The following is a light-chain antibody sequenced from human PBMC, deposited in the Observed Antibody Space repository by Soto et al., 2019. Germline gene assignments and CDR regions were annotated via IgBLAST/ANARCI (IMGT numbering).Light chain of an antibody. J-gene: IGKJ4*02. V-gene: IGKV1-5*02. Sequence: LSCFLGNIVSLICRASQSTSNWLAWYQQKPGTAPKLLIYHASTLESGVPSRCSGSGSGTEFTLTISNLEADDFATYYCQMYNSYSFGGGTKVDI. CDR3: QMYNSYS. CDR2: HAS. CDR1: QSTSNW.